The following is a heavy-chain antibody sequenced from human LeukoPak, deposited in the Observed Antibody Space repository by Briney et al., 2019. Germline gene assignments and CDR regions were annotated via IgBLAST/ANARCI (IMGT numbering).Heavy chain of an antibody. Sequence: GGSLRLSCAASGFTFTTCWMGWVRQAPGKGLEWVSYISSSGSTIYYADSVKGRFTISRDNAKNSLYLQMNSLRAEDTAVYYCARSSDDGDALDYYYMDVWGKGITVTVSS. CDR3: ARSSDDGDALDYYYMDV. V-gene: IGHV3-48*04. D-gene: IGHD3-10*01. CDR1: GFTFTTCW. CDR2: ISSSGSTI. J-gene: IGHJ6*03.